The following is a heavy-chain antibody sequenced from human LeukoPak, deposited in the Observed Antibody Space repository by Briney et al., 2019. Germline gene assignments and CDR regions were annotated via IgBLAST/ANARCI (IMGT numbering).Heavy chain of an antibody. CDR1: GGSISSSSYY. J-gene: IGHJ6*02. V-gene: IGHV4-39*01. Sequence: SETLSLTCTVSGGSISSSSYYWGWIRQPPGKGLEWIGSFYYSESPYYNPSLKSRVTISADTSKNQLSLELYSVTAADTAEYYCARRYSYGSGMYGLDVWGQGTTVTVSS. D-gene: IGHD3-10*01. CDR2: FYYSESP. CDR3: ARRYSYGSGMYGLDV.